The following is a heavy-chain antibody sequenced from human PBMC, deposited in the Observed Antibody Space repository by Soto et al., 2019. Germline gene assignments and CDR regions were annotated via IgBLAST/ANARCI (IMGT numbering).Heavy chain of an antibody. D-gene: IGHD3-22*01. CDR1: GFTFSSYA. CDR3: ERDGGYYYDISGDFYFDY. J-gene: IGHJ4*02. Sequence: QVQLVESGGGVVQPGRSLRLSCAASGFTFSSYAMHWVRQAPGKGLEWVAVISYDGSNKYYADSVKGRFTISRDNSKNTLYLQMNSLRAEDTAVYYCERDGGYYYDISGDFYFDYCGQGPLVTVSS. CDR2: ISYDGSNK. V-gene: IGHV3-30-3*01.